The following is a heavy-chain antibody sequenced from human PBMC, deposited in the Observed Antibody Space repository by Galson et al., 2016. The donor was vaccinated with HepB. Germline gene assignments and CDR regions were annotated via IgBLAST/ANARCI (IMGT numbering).Heavy chain of an antibody. J-gene: IGHJ4*02. CDR3: ARDPGALVWFIGYFEY. V-gene: IGHV3-33*01. CDR2: IWYDGTNK. Sequence: SLRLSCAASGFPFSTFGMHWVRQAPGKGLEWVAVIWYDGTNKYYADSVKGRFTISRDNSKNTLYLQMNRLRVEDTAVYYCARDPGALVWFIGYFEYWGQGTPVTVSS. CDR1: GFPFSTFG. D-gene: IGHD3-10*01.